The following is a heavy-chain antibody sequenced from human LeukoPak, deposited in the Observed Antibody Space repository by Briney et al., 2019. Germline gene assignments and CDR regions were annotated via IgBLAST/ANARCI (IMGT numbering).Heavy chain of an antibody. J-gene: IGHJ6*02. CDR2: ISSSGST. CDR1: GGSISSYY. CDR3: ARDMLEYCSRTTCYFYGMDV. D-gene: IGHD2-2*01. Sequence: SETLSLTCTVSGGSISSYYWSWIRQPPGEGLEWIGYISSSGSTNYNPSLKSRVTISVDTSNNQFSLKLSSVTAADTAVYYCARDMLEYCSRTTCYFYGMDVWGQGTTVTVSS. V-gene: IGHV4-59*01.